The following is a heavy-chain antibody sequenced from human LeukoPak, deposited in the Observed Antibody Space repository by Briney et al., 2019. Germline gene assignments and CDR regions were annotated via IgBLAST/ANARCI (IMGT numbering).Heavy chain of an antibody. CDR1: GGSISSGDSY. J-gene: IGHJ4*02. D-gene: IGHD6-19*01. CDR3: ARQLRGEAVAGHLQPFDY. Sequence: SQTLSLTCTVSGGSISSGDSYWSCIPQPPGKGLEWSVYIYYSGNTYFNPSLKSRLTISVDTSKNQFSLKLSSVTAADTAVYFCARQLRGEAVAGHLQPFDYWGQGTLVTVSS. V-gene: IGHV4-30-4*01. CDR2: IYYSGNT.